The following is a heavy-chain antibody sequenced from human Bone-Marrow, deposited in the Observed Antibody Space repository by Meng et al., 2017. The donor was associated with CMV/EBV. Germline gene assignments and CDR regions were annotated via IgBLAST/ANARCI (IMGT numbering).Heavy chain of an antibody. V-gene: IGHV3-21*01. Sequence: GESLKISCAASGFTFSSYSMNWVRQAPGKGLEWVSSISSSSSYIYYADSVKGRFTISRENAKNSLYLQMNSLRAGDTAVYYCARGAPGFKKGWQLVVDYYYGMDVWGQGTTVTVSS. CDR3: ARGAPGFKKGWQLVVDYYYGMDV. J-gene: IGHJ6*02. CDR1: GFTFSSYS. D-gene: IGHD6-6*01. CDR2: ISSSSSYI.